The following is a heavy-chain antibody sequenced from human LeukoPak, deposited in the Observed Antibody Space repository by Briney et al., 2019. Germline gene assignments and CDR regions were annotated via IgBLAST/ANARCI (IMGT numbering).Heavy chain of an antibody. CDR2: IQYDGSEK. CDR3: AKDLTGAYCSDY. J-gene: IGHJ4*02. D-gene: IGHD3-9*01. CDR1: GFTFSSYG. Sequence: GRSLRLSCAASGFTFSSYGMHWVRHAPGKGLEWVAVIQYDGSEKRYADSVKGRFTVSRDNSKNTLYLQMDSLTAEDTAVYHCAKDLTGAYCSDYWGQGTLVTVSS. V-gene: IGHV3-30*19.